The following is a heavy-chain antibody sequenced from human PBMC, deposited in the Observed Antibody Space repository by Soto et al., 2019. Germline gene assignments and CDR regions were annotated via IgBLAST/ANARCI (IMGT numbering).Heavy chain of an antibody. CDR1: GFTFNIYA. J-gene: IGHJ4*02. Sequence: QVRLVESGGGVVQPGRSLRLSCAASGFTFNIYAMHWVRQAPGKGLEWVAVISHDGTSRYYADSVKGRVTIPRDNSKSMVFVQMNSLGVEDTAVYYCVRSSGVPTPDFAYWGQGTLVTVSS. V-gene: IGHV3-30-3*01. D-gene: IGHD3-10*01. CDR2: ISHDGTSR. CDR3: VRSSGVPTPDFAY.